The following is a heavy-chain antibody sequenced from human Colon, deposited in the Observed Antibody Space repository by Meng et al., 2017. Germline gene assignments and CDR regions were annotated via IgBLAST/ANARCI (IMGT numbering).Heavy chain of an antibody. V-gene: IGHV4-34*01. Sequence: LEQLGAGLVELWQTRSLTCAVYGGSFMGYYWCWIRQPPGKGLEWIGEIKHSGSTNYNPSLKSRVTISVDTSKNQFSLKLSSVTAADTAVYYCVRIRPRLGGKTFDPWGQGTLVTVSS. J-gene: IGHJ5*02. CDR1: GGSFMGYY. D-gene: IGHD3-16*01. CDR3: VRIRPRLGGKTFDP. CDR2: IKHSGST.